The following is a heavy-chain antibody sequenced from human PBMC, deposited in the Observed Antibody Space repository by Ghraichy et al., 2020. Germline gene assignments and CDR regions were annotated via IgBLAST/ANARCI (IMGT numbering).Heavy chain of an antibody. CDR2: IYYSGST. J-gene: IGHJ4*02. Sequence: SETLSLTCTVSGGSISSYYWSWIRQPPGKGLEWIGYIYYSGSTNYNPSLKSRVTISVDTSKNQFSLKLSSVTAADTAVYYCARDGGSGYYSGWGQGTLVTVSS. V-gene: IGHV4-59*01. CDR3: ARDGGSGYYSG. D-gene: IGHD3-22*01. CDR1: GGSISSYY.